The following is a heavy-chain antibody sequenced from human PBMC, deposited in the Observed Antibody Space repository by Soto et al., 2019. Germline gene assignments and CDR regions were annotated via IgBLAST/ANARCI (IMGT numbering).Heavy chain of an antibody. CDR2: ISYDGSNG. J-gene: IGHJ6*02. D-gene: IGHD7-27*01. Sequence: QEQLVESGGGVVQPGTSLRLSCVASGFTFSAYSLHWVRQAPGKGLEWVAVISYDGSNGYYADSVKGRLTISRDNSKNTLYLQMNSLITEDTAVYYCARPWGPSHYYYYYGMDVWGQGTTVTVSS. CDR3: ARPWGPSHYYYYYGMDV. V-gene: IGHV3-30-3*01. CDR1: GFTFSAYS.